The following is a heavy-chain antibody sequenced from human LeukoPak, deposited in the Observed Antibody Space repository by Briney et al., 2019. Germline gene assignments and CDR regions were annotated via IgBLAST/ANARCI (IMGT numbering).Heavy chain of an antibody. CDR2: IYYSGST. V-gene: IGHV4-59*01. D-gene: IGHD6-19*01. J-gene: IGHJ3*02. CDR1: GGSISSYY. CDR3: ARSLSGWDFHAFDI. Sequence: SETLSLTCTVSGGSISSYYWSWIRQPPGKGLEWIGYIYYSGSTNYNPSLKSRVTISVDTSKNQFSLKLSSVTAADTAVYYCARSLSGWDFHAFDIWGQGTMVTVSS.